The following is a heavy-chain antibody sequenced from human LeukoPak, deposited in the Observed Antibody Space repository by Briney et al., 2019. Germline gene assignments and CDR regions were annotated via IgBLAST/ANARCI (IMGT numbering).Heavy chain of an antibody. CDR1: GGSISSYY. D-gene: IGHD4-17*01. Sequence: SETLSLTCTVSGGSISSYYWSWIRQPPEKGLEWIGYIYYSGSTNYNPSLKSRVTISVDTSKNQFSLKLSSVTAADTAVYYCARHEELYYGDYGHLYYYYGMDVWGQGTTVTVSS. J-gene: IGHJ6*02. CDR3: ARHEELYYGDYGHLYYYYGMDV. V-gene: IGHV4-59*08. CDR2: IYYSGST.